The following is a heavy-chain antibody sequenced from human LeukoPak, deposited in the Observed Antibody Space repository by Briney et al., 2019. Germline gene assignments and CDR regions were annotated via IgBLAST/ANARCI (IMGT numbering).Heavy chain of an antibody. CDR2: INHSGST. V-gene: IGHV4-31*03. CDR3: ARGGNNYDYVWGSYRYNNWFDP. D-gene: IGHD3-16*02. J-gene: IGHJ5*02. CDR1: GGSISSGGYY. Sequence: PSETLSLTCTVSGGSISSGGYYWSWIRQHPGKGLEWIGEINHSGSTNYNPSLKSRVTISVDTSKNQFSLKLSSVTAADTAVYYCARGGNNYDYVWGSYRYNNWFDPWGQGTLVTVSS.